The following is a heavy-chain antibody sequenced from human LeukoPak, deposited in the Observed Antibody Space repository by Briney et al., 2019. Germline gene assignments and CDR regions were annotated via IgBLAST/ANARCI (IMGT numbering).Heavy chain of an antibody. CDR3: GKGTYYYDSSGYGGFDP. CDR2: IYTSGST. CDR1: GGSISSYY. J-gene: IGHJ5*02. Sequence: SETLSLTCTVSGGSISSYYWSWIRQPAGKGLEWIGRIYTSGSTNYNPSLKSRVTMSVDTSKNQFSLKLSSVTAADTAVYYCGKGTYYYDSSGYGGFDPWGQGTLVTVSS. D-gene: IGHD3-22*01. V-gene: IGHV4-4*07.